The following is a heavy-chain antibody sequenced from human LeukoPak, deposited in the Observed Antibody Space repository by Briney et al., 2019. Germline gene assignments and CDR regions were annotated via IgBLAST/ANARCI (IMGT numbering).Heavy chain of an antibody. CDR2: ISYDGGNT. Sequence: PGRSLRLSCAASGFTFSSYAMHWVRQAPGKGLEWVAVISYDGGNTYYADSVKGRFTISRDNAKNSLYLQMNSLRAEDTAVYYCARVAALNFDYWGQGTLVTVSS. D-gene: IGHD6-6*01. J-gene: IGHJ4*02. CDR3: ARVAALNFDY. CDR1: GFTFSSYA. V-gene: IGHV3-30*07.